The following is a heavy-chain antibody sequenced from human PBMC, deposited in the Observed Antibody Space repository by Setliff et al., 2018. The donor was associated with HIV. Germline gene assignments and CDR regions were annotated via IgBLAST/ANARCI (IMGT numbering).Heavy chain of an antibody. CDR3: ATALGYCSGGSCCPYYFDY. D-gene: IGHD2-15*01. Sequence: TSETLSLTCAVYGESFGGYYWSWIRQPPGKGLEWIGEINHGGSTNYNPSLKSRVTISVDTSKNQFSLKLSSVTAADTAVYYCATALGYCSGGSCCPYYFDYWGQGTLVTVSS. CDR2: INHGGST. CDR1: GESFGGYY. J-gene: IGHJ4*01. V-gene: IGHV4-34*01.